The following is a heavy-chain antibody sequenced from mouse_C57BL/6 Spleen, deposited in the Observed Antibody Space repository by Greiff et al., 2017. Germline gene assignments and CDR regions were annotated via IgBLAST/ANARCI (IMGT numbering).Heavy chain of an antibody. Sequence: ESGPGLVKPSQSLSLTCSVTGYSITSGYYWNWIRQFPGNKLEWMGYISYDGSNNYNPSLKYRISITRDTSKNQFFLKLNSVTTEDTATYYGAKEEITGSFAYWGQGTLVTVSA. CDR2: ISYDGSN. CDR3: AKEEITGSFAY. D-gene: IGHD4-1*01. J-gene: IGHJ3*01. V-gene: IGHV3-6*01. CDR1: GYSITSGYY.